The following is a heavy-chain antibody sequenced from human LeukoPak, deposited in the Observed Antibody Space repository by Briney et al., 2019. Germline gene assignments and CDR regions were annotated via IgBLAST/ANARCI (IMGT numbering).Heavy chain of an antibody. Sequence: PSETLSLTCTVSGGSISSYYWSWIRQPPGKGLEWIGYIYYSGSTNYNPSLKSRLTISVDSSMNQFSLKLSFVTAADTAVYYCARGYGDYVPVIDYWGQGTLVTVSS. D-gene: IGHD4-17*01. CDR3: ARGYGDYVPVIDY. J-gene: IGHJ4*02. CDR1: GGSISSYY. V-gene: IGHV4-59*01. CDR2: IYYSGST.